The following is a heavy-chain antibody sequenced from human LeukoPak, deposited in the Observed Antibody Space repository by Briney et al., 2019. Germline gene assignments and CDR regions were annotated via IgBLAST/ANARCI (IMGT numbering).Heavy chain of an antibody. Sequence: PGGPLRLSCGASGFTFSSYQMKGVPQSTAKGLEGVSYISSSGSTIYYAASVKDQFTISRNNSKNTLNLKMNSLRGEDTAVYYCAKDYGSSHNLYYFDYWGQGTLVTVSS. CDR1: GFTFSSYQ. CDR2: ISSSGSTI. V-gene: IGHV3-48*03. CDR3: AKDYGSSHNLYYFDY. D-gene: IGHD6-13*01. J-gene: IGHJ4*02.